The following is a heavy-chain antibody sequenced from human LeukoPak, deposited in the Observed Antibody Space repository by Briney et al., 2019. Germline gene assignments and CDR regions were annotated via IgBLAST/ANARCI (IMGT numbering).Heavy chain of an antibody. D-gene: IGHD3-16*02. Sequence: PSETLSLTCTVSGDSISSYYWSWIRQPAGRGLEWLGRIYVSGSTNYNPSLKSRVTMSAYTSRNQLSLKLSSVTAAHTAVYYCAKDLQNIVVGGAFDIWGQGTMVTVSS. CDR3: AKDLQNIVVGGAFDI. CDR2: IYVSGST. J-gene: IGHJ3*02. V-gene: IGHV4-4*07. CDR1: GDSISSYY.